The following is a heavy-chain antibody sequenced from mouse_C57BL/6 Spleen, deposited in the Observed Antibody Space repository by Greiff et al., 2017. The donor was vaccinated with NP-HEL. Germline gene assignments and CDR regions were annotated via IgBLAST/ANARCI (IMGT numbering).Heavy chain of an antibody. V-gene: IGHV1-54*01. CDR1: GYAFTNYL. CDR3: ARTENGYSPWFAY. J-gene: IGHJ3*01. Sequence: VQLQQSGAELVRPGTSVKVSCKASGYAFTNYLIEWVKQRPGQGPEWIGVINPGSGGTNYNEKFKGKATLTADKSSSTAYMQLSSLTSEDSAVYFCARTENGYSPWFAYWGQGTLVTVSA. CDR2: INPGSGGT. D-gene: IGHD2-3*01.